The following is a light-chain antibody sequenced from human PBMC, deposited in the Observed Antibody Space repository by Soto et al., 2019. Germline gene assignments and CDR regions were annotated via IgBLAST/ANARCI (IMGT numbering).Light chain of an antibody. J-gene: IGLJ2*01. Sequence: NFMLTQPHSVSGSPGKTVTISCTRSSGDIANNYVHWYQQRPGSSPTTVIYEDNQRASGVPDRFSGSIDTSSNSASLTISGLKPEDEADYYCQSYGTTIVIFGGGTKVTVL. CDR2: EDN. V-gene: IGLV6-57*01. CDR1: SGDIANNY. CDR3: QSYGTTIVI.